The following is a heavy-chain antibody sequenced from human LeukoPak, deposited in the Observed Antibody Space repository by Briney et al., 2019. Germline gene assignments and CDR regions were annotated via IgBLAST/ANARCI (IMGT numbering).Heavy chain of an antibody. CDR1: GFPFSSHA. V-gene: IGHV3-7*01. D-gene: IGHD6-19*01. CDR3: AGSSGWLFDY. Sequence: GGSLRLSCAASGFPFSSHAMSWVRQPPGKGLEWVANIKEDGSQIYYVDSVKGRFTISRDNAKNSVYLQMNSLRAEDTAVYYCAGSSGWLFDYWGQGTLVAVSS. CDR2: IKEDGSQI. J-gene: IGHJ4*02.